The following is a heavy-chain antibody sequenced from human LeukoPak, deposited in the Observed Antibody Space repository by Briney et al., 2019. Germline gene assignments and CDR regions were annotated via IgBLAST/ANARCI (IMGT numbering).Heavy chain of an antibody. Sequence: GGSLRLSCAASGFTFSNYGMSWVRQAPGKGLEWVSAISGSGVTTYYADSVKGRFTISRDNSKHTLYLQMNSLRAEDTAVYYCARGYSGSYSHPDYWGQGTLVTVSS. J-gene: IGHJ4*02. V-gene: IGHV3-23*01. CDR2: ISGSGVTT. D-gene: IGHD1-26*01. CDR1: GFTFSNYG. CDR3: ARGYSGSYSHPDY.